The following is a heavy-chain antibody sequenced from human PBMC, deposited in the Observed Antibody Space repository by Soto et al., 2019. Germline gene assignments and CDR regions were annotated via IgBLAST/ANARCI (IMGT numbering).Heavy chain of an antibody. V-gene: IGHV3-23*01. CDR1: GFTFSSYA. Sequence: EVQLLESGGGLVQPGGSLRLSCAASGFTFSSYAMSWVRQAPGKGLEWVSAISGSGGSTYYADSVKGRFTISRDNSKNTLYLQMNSLRAEDTAVYYCAKEVLAAAGTGGAFDIWGQGTMVTVSS. CDR3: AKEVLAAAGTGGAFDI. D-gene: IGHD6-13*01. CDR2: ISGSGGST. J-gene: IGHJ3*02.